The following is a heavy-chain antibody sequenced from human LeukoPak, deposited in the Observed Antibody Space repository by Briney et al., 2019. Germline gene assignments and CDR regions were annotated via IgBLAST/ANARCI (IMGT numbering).Heavy chain of an antibody. CDR2: IYYSGST. Sequence: TSETLSLTCTVSGVSIRSSNSYWGWIRQPPGKGLEWIGSIYYSGSTYYNPSLKSRVTISVNTSKNQFSLKLSSVTAADTAVYYCARGSPCRGGDCRPIDYWGQGTLVTVSS. J-gene: IGHJ4*02. V-gene: IGHV4-39*07. CDR3: ARGSPCRGGDCRPIDY. CDR1: GVSIRSSNSY. D-gene: IGHD2-21*02.